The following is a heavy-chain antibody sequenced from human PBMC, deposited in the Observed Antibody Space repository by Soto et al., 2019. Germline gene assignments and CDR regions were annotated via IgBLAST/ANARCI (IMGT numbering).Heavy chain of an antibody. CDR3: AKGMFSSSPAAAGSFDY. V-gene: IGHV3-23*01. CDR1: GFTFSSYA. J-gene: IGHJ4*02. Sequence: VRLSCAASGFTFSSYAMSWVRQAPGKGLEWVAAIGGTDGKTYYADSVKGRFTISRDNSENTLYLQMSRLRAEDTAVYFCAKGMFSSSPAAAGSFDYWGQGALVTVSS. D-gene: IGHD3-10*01. CDR2: IGGTDGKT.